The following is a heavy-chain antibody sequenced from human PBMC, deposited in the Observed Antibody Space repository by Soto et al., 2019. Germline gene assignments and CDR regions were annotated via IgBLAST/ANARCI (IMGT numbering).Heavy chain of an antibody. J-gene: IGHJ4*02. CDR1: GYTFTTYG. CDR2: ISTYNGNT. D-gene: IGHD3-22*01. V-gene: IGHV1-18*01. CDR3: ARGPTDYYDNSGNYFLDY. Sequence: QVQLVQSGAEVNKPGASVKVSCKASGYTFTTYGMSWVRQAPGQGLDWMGWISTYNGNTKYAERLQGRVTMTTDTTTSTAYMELRSLRSDDTAVYYCARGPTDYYDNSGNYFLDYWGQGTLVNVSS.